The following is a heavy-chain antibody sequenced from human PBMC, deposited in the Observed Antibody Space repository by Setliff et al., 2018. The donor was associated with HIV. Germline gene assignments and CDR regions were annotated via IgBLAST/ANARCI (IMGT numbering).Heavy chain of an antibody. V-gene: IGHV1-2*02. D-gene: IGHD3-22*01. CDR3: ARIPNHSSGFDY. CDR1: GYSFTGYY. Sequence: ASVKVSCKASGYSFTGYYVNWVRQAPGQGLEWMGWINPNSGGTDYAQKFQGRVTMTRDTSISTAYMELSRLRSDDTAVYYCARIPNHSSGFDYWGQGTPVTVSS. CDR2: INPNSGGT. J-gene: IGHJ4*02.